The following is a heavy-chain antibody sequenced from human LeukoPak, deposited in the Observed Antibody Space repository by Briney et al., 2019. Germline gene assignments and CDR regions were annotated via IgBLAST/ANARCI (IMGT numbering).Heavy chain of an antibody. CDR1: GGSISSSSYY. V-gene: IGHV4-39*07. CDR2: IYYSGST. J-gene: IGHJ4*02. Sequence: PSETLSLTCTVSGGSISSSSYYWGWIRQPPGKGLEWIGSIYYSGSTYYNPSLKSRVTISVDTSKNQFSLKLSSVTAADTAVYYCARDPAHYDFWSGYYPDPVIDYWGQGTLVTVSS. CDR3: ARDPAHYDFWSGYYPDPVIDY. D-gene: IGHD3-3*01.